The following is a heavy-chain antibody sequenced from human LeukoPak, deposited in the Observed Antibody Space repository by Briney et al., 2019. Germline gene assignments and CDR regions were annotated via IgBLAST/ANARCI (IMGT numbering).Heavy chain of an antibody. V-gene: IGHV3-30*02. Sequence: PGGSLRLSCAASGFTFSSYAMHWVRQAPGKGLEWVAFIHSDGSNKHYADSVKGRFTISRENSKNTLYLQMNSLRAEDTAVYHCAKDYSSSWSRQLYYYYYMDVWGKGTTVTISS. CDR1: GFTFSSYA. D-gene: IGHD6-13*01. J-gene: IGHJ6*03. CDR2: IHSDGSNK. CDR3: AKDYSSSWSRQLYYYYYMDV.